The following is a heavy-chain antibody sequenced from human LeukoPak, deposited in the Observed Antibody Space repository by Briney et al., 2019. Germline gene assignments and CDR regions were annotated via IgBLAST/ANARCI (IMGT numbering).Heavy chain of an antibody. D-gene: IGHD6-19*01. CDR1: GYSISSNNW. V-gene: IGHV4-28*01. Sequence: SETLSLTCAVSGYSISSNNWWAWIRQPPGKGLEWIGYIYYSGNTYYNPYNPSLTSRVTMSVDTSKNQFSLKLDSVTEIDTAMYYCARNQAVAANRGAFDIWGQGTMVSVSS. J-gene: IGHJ3*02. CDR3: ARNQAVAANRGAFDI. CDR2: IYYSGNT.